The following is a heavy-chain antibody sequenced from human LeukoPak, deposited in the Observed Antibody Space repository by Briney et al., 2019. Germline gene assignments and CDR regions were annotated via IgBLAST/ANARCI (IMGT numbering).Heavy chain of an antibody. CDR1: GFTFSDYY. V-gene: IGHV3-11*01. CDR3: VRGDYSDSSGPGY. CDR2: ISSGGSAR. D-gene: IGHD3-22*01. J-gene: IGHJ4*02. Sequence: GSLRLSCAASGFTFSDYYMSWIRPAPEKGLEWVSHISSGGSARYYADSVKGRFTISRDNTKNSLYLQMNSLRAEDTAVYYCVRGDYSDSSGPGYWGQGTLVTVSS.